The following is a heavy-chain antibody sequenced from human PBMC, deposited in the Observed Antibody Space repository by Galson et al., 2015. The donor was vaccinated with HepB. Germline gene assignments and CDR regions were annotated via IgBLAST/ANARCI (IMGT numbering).Heavy chain of an antibody. CDR1: GLTFSSYW. CDR2: INSDGSNT. CDR3: ARERPGAYYFYGLDV. J-gene: IGHJ6*02. Sequence: SLRLSCAASGLTFSSYWMHWVRQAPGKGLVWVSRINSDGSNTNYADSVRGRFTISRDNAKNTLHLQMNSLSAEDTAVYYCARERPGAYYFYGLDVWGLGTTVTVSS. V-gene: IGHV3-74*01. D-gene: IGHD7-27*01.